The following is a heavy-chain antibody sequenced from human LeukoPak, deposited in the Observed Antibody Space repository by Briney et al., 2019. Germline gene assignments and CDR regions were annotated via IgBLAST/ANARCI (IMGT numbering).Heavy chain of an antibody. D-gene: IGHD3-22*01. CDR1: GYTFTSYG. J-gene: IGHJ4*02. CDR2: ISAYNGNT. V-gene: IGHV1-18*01. CDR3: ARARRKAQGMISRYYYDSSGPPGY. Sequence: ASVKVSCKASGYTFTSYGISWVRQAPGQGLEWMGWISAYNGNTNYAQKLQGRVTMTTDTSTSTAYMELRSLRSDDTAVYCSARARRKAQGMISRYYYDSSGPPGYWGQGTLVTVSS.